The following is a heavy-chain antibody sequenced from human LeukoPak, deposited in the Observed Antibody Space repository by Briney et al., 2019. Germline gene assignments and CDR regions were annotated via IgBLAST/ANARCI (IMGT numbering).Heavy chain of an antibody. CDR1: GGSISPYY. CDR2: IFYSGGT. J-gene: IGHJ3*02. CDR3: ARLLAGEYDPFDM. D-gene: IGHD3-10*01. Sequence: SETLSLTCTVSGGSISPYYWSWIRQPPGTGLEWIGNIFYSGGTNYNPSLQSRVSISADTSKNQFSLNLSSVTAADTAVYYCARLLAGEYDPFDMWGQGTMVTVSS. V-gene: IGHV4-59*08.